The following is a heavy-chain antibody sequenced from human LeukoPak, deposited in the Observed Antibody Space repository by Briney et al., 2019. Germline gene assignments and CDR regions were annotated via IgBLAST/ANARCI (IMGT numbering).Heavy chain of an antibody. CDR1: GFTFSSYA. V-gene: IGHV3-30-3*01. CDR3: ARGTYVNSKRDAFDI. CDR2: ISYDGSNK. J-gene: IGHJ3*02. Sequence: GGPLRLSCAASGFTFSSYAMSWVRQAPGKGLEWVAVISYDGSNKYYADSVKGRFTISRDNSKNTLYLQMNSLRAEDTAVYYCARGTYVNSKRDAFDIWGQGTMVTVSS. D-gene: IGHD1-14*01.